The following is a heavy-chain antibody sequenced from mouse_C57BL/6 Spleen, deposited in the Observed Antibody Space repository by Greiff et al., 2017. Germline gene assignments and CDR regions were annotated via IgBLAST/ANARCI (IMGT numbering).Heavy chain of an antibody. CDR1: GYSFTGYY. D-gene: IGHD2-4*01. V-gene: IGHV1-42*01. CDR3: ARGEGLRPWFAY. CDR2: INPSTGGT. J-gene: IGHJ3*01. Sequence: VHVKQSGPELVKPGASVKISCKASGYSFTGYYMNWVKQSPEKSLEWIGEINPSTGGTTYNQKFKAKATLTVDKSSSTAYMQLKSLTSEDSAVYYCARGEGLRPWFAYWGQGTLVTVSA.